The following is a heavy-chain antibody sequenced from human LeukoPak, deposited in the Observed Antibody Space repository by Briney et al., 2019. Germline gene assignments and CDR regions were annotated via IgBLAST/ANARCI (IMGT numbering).Heavy chain of an antibody. Sequence: PSETLSLTCAVYGGSFSGYYWSWIRQPPGKGLEWIGEINHSGSTNYNPSLKSRVTISVDTSKSQFSLKLSSVTAADTAVYYCARGREMAIDYWGQGTLVTVSS. V-gene: IGHV4-34*01. CDR2: INHSGST. D-gene: IGHD5-24*01. J-gene: IGHJ4*02. CDR3: ARGREMAIDY. CDR1: GGSFSGYY.